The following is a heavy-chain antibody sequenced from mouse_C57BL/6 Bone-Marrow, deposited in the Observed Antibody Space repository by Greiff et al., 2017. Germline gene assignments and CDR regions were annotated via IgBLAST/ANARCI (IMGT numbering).Heavy chain of an antibody. J-gene: IGHJ3*01. CDR1: GYTFTSYW. V-gene: IGHV1-53*01. CDR2: INPSNGGT. Sequence: VQLQQPGTELVQPGASVKLSCKASGYTFTSYWMHWVKQRPGQGLEWIGNINPSNGGTNYNEKFKSKATLTVDNSYSTAYMQLSSLTSEDSAVYYCAIYYYGSSGVFAYWGQGTLVTVSA. CDR3: AIYYYGSSGVFAY. D-gene: IGHD1-1*01.